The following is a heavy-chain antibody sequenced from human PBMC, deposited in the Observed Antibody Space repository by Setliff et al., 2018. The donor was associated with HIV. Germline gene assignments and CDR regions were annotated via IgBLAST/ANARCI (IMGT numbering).Heavy chain of an antibody. J-gene: IGHJ4*02. D-gene: IGHD3-22*01. CDR1: GGSASNSRYY. Sequence: SETLSLTCTVSGGSASNSRYYWAWIRQPPGKGLEYIGSIHYNEKTYYNPSLKSRVTVSMDMSRNQFSVKLNSATAADTAVYYCARQAWHYDRDGYFIDYWGQGMLVTVSS. CDR2: IHYNEKT. V-gene: IGHV4-39*01. CDR3: ARQAWHYDRDGYFIDY.